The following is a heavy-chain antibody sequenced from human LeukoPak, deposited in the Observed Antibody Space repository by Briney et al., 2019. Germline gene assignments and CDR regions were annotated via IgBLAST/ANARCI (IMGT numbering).Heavy chain of an antibody. CDR2: ISSSGSTI. Sequence: GGSLRLSCAASGFTFSDYYMSWIRQAPGKGLEWVSYISSSGSTIYYADSVKGRFTISRDNAKNSLYLQMNSLRAEDTAVYYCARGLLNYYDSSGSPLDAFDIWGQGTMVTVSS. V-gene: IGHV3-11*01. J-gene: IGHJ3*02. D-gene: IGHD3-22*01. CDR3: ARGLLNYYDSSGSPLDAFDI. CDR1: GFTFSDYY.